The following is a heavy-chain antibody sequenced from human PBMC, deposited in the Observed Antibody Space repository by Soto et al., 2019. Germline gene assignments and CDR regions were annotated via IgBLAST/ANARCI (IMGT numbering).Heavy chain of an antibody. Sequence: QVQLVQSGAEVKKPGASVKVSCKASGYTFTGYYMHWVRQAPGQGLEWMGWINPNSGGTNHAQKFQGRVTMTRDTSISTAYMELNRLRSDDTAVYYCARSVGYCSSTSCYTHYGMDVWGQGTTVTVSS. V-gene: IGHV1-2*02. J-gene: IGHJ6*02. D-gene: IGHD2-2*02. CDR2: INPNSGGT. CDR3: ARSVGYCSSTSCYTHYGMDV. CDR1: GYTFTGYY.